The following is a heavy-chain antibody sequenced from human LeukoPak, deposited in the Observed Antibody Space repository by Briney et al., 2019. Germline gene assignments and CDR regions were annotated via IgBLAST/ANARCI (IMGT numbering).Heavy chain of an antibody. D-gene: IGHD5-24*01. CDR1: GYTFNTYG. CDR2: IGTENAYT. CDR3: ARDRERGFDY. Sequence: GASVKVSCKASGYTFNTYGISWVRQAPGQGLEWMGWIGTENAYTIYAEKFQGRVTLTTDTSTTTVHMELRSLRSDETAVYYCARDRERGFDYWGQGSLVTVSS. J-gene: IGHJ4*02. V-gene: IGHV1-18*01.